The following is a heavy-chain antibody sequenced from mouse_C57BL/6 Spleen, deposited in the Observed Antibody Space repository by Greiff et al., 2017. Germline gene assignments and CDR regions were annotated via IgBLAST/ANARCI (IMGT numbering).Heavy chain of an antibody. CDR1: GYAFSSSW. Sequence: QVQLQQSGPELVKPGASVKISCKASGYAFSSSWMNWVKQRPGKGLEWIGRIYPGDGDTNYNGKFKGKATLTADKSSSTAYMQLSSLTSEDSAVYFCASPYGSSLEYYFDYWGQGTTLTVSS. CDR3: ASPYGSSLEYYFDY. V-gene: IGHV1-82*01. D-gene: IGHD1-1*01. J-gene: IGHJ2*01. CDR2: IYPGDGDT.